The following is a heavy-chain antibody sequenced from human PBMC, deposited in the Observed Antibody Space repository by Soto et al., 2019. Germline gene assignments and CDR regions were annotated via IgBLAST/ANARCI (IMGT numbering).Heavy chain of an antibody. V-gene: IGHV4-4*02. D-gene: IGHD3-16*01. J-gene: IGHJ4*02. CDR3: ARSTYDYVWGSYVDY. CDR1: GGSISSSNW. CDR2: IYHSGST. Sequence: SETLSLTCAVSGGSISSSNWWSWVRQPPGKGLEWIGEIYHSGSTNYNPSPKSRVTISVDKSKNQFSLKLSSVTAADTAVYYCARSTYDYVWGSYVDYWGQGTLVTVSS.